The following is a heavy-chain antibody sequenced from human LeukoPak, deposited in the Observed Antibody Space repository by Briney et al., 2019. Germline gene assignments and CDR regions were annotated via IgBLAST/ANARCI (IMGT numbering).Heavy chain of an antibody. CDR2: ISASGGRT. Sequence: GGSLRLSCAASGFSVSTDHMSWVRQAPGKGLEWVSVISASGGRTSYVDSVKGRFTVSRDNSKNTLYLQMSGLRAEDTAVYFCVEGGAPSYYDGSGDAYFDYWGQGTLVTVSS. D-gene: IGHD3-22*01. CDR1: GFSVSTDH. V-gene: IGHV3-23*01. J-gene: IGHJ4*02. CDR3: VEGGAPSYYDGSGDAYFDY.